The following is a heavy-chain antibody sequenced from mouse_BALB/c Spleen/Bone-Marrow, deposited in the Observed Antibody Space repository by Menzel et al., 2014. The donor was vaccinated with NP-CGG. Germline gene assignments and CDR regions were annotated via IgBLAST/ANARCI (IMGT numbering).Heavy chain of an antibody. CDR3: ARNTYYGNPFAY. D-gene: IGHD2-10*01. CDR2: IWSGGST. V-gene: IGHV2-2*02. J-gene: IGHJ3*01. CDR1: GFSLTSYG. Sequence: QVQLQQPGPGLVQPSQSLSIPCTVSGFSLTSYGVHWVRQSPGKGLEWLGVIWSGGSTDYNAAFISRLSISKDNSKSQVFFKMNSLQANDTAIYYCARNTYYGNPFAYWGQGTLVTVSA.